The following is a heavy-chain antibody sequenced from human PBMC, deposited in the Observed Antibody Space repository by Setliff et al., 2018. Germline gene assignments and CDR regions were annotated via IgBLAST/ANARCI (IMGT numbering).Heavy chain of an antibody. V-gene: IGHV1-8*01. J-gene: IGHJ4*02. CDR1: GYSFISYD. CDR3: ARGIEPLLPVPDY. CDR2: MNPNSGNT. Sequence: ASVKVSCKASGYSFISYDINWVRQAPGQGLEWMGWMNPNSGNTGYAQKFQGRVTMTRNTSISTAYMELSSLRSEDTAVYYCARGIEPLLPVPDYWGQGTLVTVSS. D-gene: IGHD3-10*01.